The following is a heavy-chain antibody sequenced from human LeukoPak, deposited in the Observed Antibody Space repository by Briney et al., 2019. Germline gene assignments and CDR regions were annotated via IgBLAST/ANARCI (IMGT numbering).Heavy chain of an antibody. D-gene: IGHD6-13*01. J-gene: IGHJ4*02. V-gene: IGHV4-59*08. CDR2: IYYSGST. CDR3: ARRAAAAGTDY. CDR1: GGSISSYY. Sequence: SETLSLTCTVSGGSISSYYWSWIRQPPGKGLEWIGYIYYSGSTNYNPPLKSRVTISVDTSKNQFSLKLSSVTAADTAVYYCARRAAAAGTDYWGQGTLVTVSS.